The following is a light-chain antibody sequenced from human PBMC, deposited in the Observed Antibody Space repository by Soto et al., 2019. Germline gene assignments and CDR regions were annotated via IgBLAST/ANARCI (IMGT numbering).Light chain of an antibody. CDR3: ATWDNRLNTGL. CDR1: TSNIGNNY. J-gene: IGLJ2*01. V-gene: IGLV1-51*02. Sequence: QSVLTQPPSVSAAPGQKVTISCSGSTSNIGNNYVSWYQQFPGTAPKLLIYEKNRRPSGIPQRFSVSRSGTSATLDITGLQTGDEADYYCATWDNRLNTGLFGGGTKLTVL. CDR2: EKN.